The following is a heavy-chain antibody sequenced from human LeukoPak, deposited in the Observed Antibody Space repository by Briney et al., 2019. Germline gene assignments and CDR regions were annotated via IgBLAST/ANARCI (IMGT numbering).Heavy chain of an antibody. CDR2: TNSDGSST. CDR1: GFTFNSYW. CDR3: AREAVAGRDYYYYGMDV. V-gene: IGHV3-74*01. Sequence: GGSLRLSCAASGFTFNSYWMHWVRQAPGKGLVWVSGTNSDGSSTTYADSVKGRFTISRDNDKNTLYLQMNSLRAEDTAVYYCAREAVAGRDYYYYGMDVWGQGTTVTVSS. J-gene: IGHJ6*02. D-gene: IGHD6-19*01.